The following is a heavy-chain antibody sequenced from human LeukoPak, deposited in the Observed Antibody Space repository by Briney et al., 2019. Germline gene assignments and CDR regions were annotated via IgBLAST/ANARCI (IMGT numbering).Heavy chain of an antibody. D-gene: IGHD5-12*01. Sequence: PSETLSLTCTISGGSVSDYYWSWIRQPPGKGLEWIGSIYYSGSTYYNPSLKSRVTISVDTSKNQFSLKLSSVTAADTAVYYCARSYSGYDPTNWFDPWGQGTLVTVSS. CDR2: IYYSGST. CDR1: GGSVSDYY. V-gene: IGHV4-39*01. CDR3: ARSYSGYDPTNWFDP. J-gene: IGHJ5*02.